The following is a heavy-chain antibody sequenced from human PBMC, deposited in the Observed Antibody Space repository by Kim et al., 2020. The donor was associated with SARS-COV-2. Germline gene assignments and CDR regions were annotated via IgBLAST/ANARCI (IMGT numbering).Heavy chain of an antibody. CDR3: VKGESTYDY. D-gene: IGHD3-10*01. J-gene: IGHJ4*02. V-gene: IGHV3-23*01. CDR1: GFTFSRYA. Sequence: GGSLRLSCAASGFTFSRYAITWVRQAPGKGLEWVSSFGVTGDSTYYADSVRGRFTISRDNSKNTLYLQMNSLRAEDTAVYYCVKGESTYDYWGQGTLVTVSS. CDR2: FGVTGDST.